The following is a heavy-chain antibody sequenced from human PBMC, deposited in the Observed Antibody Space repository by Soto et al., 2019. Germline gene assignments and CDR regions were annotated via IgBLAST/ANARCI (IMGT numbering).Heavy chain of an antibody. D-gene: IGHD6-13*01. V-gene: IGHV4-4*07. CDR3: AREAAETVGDGYWCDP. CDR1: GDSFSGYY. CDR2: VYTSVNT. Sequence: QVQLQESGPGLVKPSDTLSLTCTVSGDSFSGYYWSWIRQPAGKGMARIARVYTSVNTDYNPSLTSRVTVSVDTAKTQFALKLRFVTASDTAVYYCAREAAETVGDGYWCDPWGQGTLVTVSS. J-gene: IGHJ5*02.